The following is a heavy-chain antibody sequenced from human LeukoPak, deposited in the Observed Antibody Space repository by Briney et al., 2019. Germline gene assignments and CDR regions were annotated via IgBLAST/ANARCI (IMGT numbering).Heavy chain of an antibody. J-gene: IGHJ4*02. V-gene: IGHV3-23*01. CDR2: ISGSGGST. Sequence: HPGGSLRLSCAASGFTFNNYAMSWVRQAPGKGLEWVSTISGSGGSTYYAVSVKGRFTISRDNAKNSLYLQMNSLRAEDTAVYYCAETTADYWGQGTLVTVSS. CDR1: GFTFNNYA. CDR3: AETTADY. D-gene: IGHD4-17*01.